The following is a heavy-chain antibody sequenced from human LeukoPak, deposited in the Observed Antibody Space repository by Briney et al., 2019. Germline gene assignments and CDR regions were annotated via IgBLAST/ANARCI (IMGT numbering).Heavy chain of an antibody. CDR2: ISAYNGNT. D-gene: IGHD3-10*01. CDR1: GGTFSSYA. Sequence: GASVKVSCKASGGTFSSYAISWVRQAPGQGLEWMGWISAYNGNTNYAQKLQGRVTMTTDTSTSTAYMELRSLRSDDTAVYYCARFQLSLLWFGESTWYDHMTTDNEYYFDYWGQGTLVTVSS. V-gene: IGHV1-18*01. CDR3: ARFQLSLLWFGESTWYDHMTTDNEYYFDY. J-gene: IGHJ4*02.